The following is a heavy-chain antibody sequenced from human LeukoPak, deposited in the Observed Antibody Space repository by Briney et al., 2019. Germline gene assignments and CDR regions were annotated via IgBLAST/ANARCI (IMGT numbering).Heavy chain of an antibody. D-gene: IGHD3-22*01. CDR3: ARGRGRKGTMIVVALDY. V-gene: IGHV4-34*01. CDR2: INHSGST. Sequence: PSETLSLTCAVYGGSFSGYYWSWIRQPPGKGLEWIGEINHSGSTNYNPSLKSRVTISVDTSKNQFSLKLSSVTAADTAVYYCARGRGRKGTMIVVALDYWGQGTLVTVSS. CDR1: GGSFSGYY. J-gene: IGHJ4*02.